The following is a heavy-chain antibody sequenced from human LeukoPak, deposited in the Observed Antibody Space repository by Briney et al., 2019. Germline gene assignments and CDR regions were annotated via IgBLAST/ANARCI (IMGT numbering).Heavy chain of an antibody. V-gene: IGHV4-4*07. CDR3: ARGYYGSGSYYKDGWFDP. D-gene: IGHD3-10*01. J-gene: IGHJ5*02. Sequence: SETLSLTCTVSGDSISSAYWGWIRQSAGKGLEYIGRLYVNGSPNYNPSLKSRVTISVDTSKNQFSLKLSSVTAADTAVYYCARGYYGSGSYYKDGWFDPWGQGTLVTVSS. CDR1: GDSISSAY. CDR2: LYVNGSP.